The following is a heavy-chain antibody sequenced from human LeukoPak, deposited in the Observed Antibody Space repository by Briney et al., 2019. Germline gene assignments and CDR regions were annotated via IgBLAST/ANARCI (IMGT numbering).Heavy chain of an antibody. CDR2: ISISTTSI. CDR3: AKNGRDDHDKYFFDF. V-gene: IGHV3-48*01. CDR1: GFTCSTFG. J-gene: IGHJ4*02. D-gene: IGHD3-9*01. Sequence: VQPGGSLRLSCAAFGFTCSTFGMACVRQAAGKGLEWLSYISISTTSIYYADSVKGRFTTSRDNSKNTLYLQMNSLRAEDTAVYYCAKNGRDDHDKYFFDFWGQGTLVTVSS.